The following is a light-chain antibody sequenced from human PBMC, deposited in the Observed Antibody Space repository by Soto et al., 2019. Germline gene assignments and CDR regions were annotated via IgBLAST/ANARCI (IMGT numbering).Light chain of an antibody. CDR1: QADMNNY. V-gene: IGKV3-20*01. CDR3: QQFSRYPLS. Sequence: EVVFTQSPGTRSLSPGEIASRSCGARQADMNNYLVWYQEKPGHEPRLLVFAASSRATAIPDRFSRGGLGENYTLPITTLEPEDFAAYYCQQFSRYPLSFGGGTKVDLK. J-gene: IGKJ4*01. CDR2: AAS.